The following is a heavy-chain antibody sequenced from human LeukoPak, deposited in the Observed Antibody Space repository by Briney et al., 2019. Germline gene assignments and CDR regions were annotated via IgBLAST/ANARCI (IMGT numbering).Heavy chain of an antibody. Sequence: GGSLRLSCAASGYTFGNYAMSWVRQAPGKGLEWVSTISDSGGSIYYADSVKGRFTISRDNSKITLYLQMTSLRAEDTAVYFCAGEVPYFDYWGQGTLVTVSS. D-gene: IGHD4/OR15-4a*01. CDR3: AGEVPYFDY. J-gene: IGHJ4*02. CDR1: GYTFGNYA. V-gene: IGHV3-23*01. CDR2: ISDSGGSI.